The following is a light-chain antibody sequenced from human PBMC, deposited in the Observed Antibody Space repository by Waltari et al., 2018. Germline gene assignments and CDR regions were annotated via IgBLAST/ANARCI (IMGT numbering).Light chain of an antibody. J-gene: IGKJ1*01. Sequence: EVVMTQSPATLSVSPGERATLSCRASQRVSTNLPWSQQKPGQAPRLLIYGAAVRATDIPARFSGSGSGTEFTLTISSLQSEDFAVYYCHQYNDWPPTFGQGTTVEIK. V-gene: IGKV3-15*01. CDR2: GAA. CDR1: QRVSTN. CDR3: HQYNDWPPT.